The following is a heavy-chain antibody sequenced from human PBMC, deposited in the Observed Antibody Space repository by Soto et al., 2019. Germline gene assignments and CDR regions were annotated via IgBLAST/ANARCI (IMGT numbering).Heavy chain of an antibody. V-gene: IGHV2-70*01. Sequence: SGPTLVNPTHTLTLTCTFSGFSLSTSGMCVSWIRQPPGKALEWLALIDWDDDKYYSTSPKTRLTISKDTSKNQVVLTMTNMDPVDTATYYCARGVGDLLWKARPYYFDYWGQGTLVTVSS. CDR2: IDWDDDK. CDR1: GFSLSTSGMC. J-gene: IGHJ4*02. D-gene: IGHD3-10*01. CDR3: ARGVGDLLWKARPYYFDY.